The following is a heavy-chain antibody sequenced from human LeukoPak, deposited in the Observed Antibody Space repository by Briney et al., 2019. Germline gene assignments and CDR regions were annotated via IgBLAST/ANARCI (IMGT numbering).Heavy chain of an antibody. CDR3: ARDWAYGDYVDY. J-gene: IGHJ4*02. V-gene: IGHV3-74*01. Sequence: GGSLRLSCAASGFTFSSYGMHWVRQAPGKGLVWVSRINSDGSSTSYADSVKGRFTISRDNAKNTLYLQMNRLRAEDTAVYYCARDWAYGDYVDYWGQGTLVTVSS. D-gene: IGHD4-17*01. CDR2: INSDGSST. CDR1: GFTFSSYG.